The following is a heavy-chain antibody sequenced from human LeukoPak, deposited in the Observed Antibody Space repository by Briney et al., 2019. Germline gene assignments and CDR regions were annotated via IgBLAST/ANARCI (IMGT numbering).Heavy chain of an antibody. J-gene: IGHJ3*02. CDR2: IYYSGST. D-gene: IGHD1-26*01. Sequence: SETLSLTCIVSGGSISSYYWSWIRQPPGKGLEWIGYIYYSGSTNYNPSLKSRVTISVDTSKNQFSLKLSSVTAADTAVYYCARVWAIVGSTRGAFDIWGQGTMVTVSS. CDR3: ARVWAIVGSTRGAFDI. V-gene: IGHV4-59*08. CDR1: GGSISSYY.